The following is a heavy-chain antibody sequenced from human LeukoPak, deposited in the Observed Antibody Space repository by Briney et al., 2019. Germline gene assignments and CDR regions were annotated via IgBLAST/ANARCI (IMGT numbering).Heavy chain of an antibody. V-gene: IGHV3-30*18. Sequence: PGRSLRLSCVASRSIFRAYGIDWVRQAPGKGLGWVVRISNDGSKKTYADSVRGRFNISRDNGKNTVFLQMNSLRVEDTALYYCAKDLRGAKGALDVWGQGTMVTVSS. J-gene: IGHJ3*01. CDR1: RSIFRAYG. CDR3: AKDLRGAKGALDV. CDR2: ISNDGSKK.